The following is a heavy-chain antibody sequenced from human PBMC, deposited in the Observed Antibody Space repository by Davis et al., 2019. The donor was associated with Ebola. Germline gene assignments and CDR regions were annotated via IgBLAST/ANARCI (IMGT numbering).Heavy chain of an antibody. D-gene: IGHD2-15*01. V-gene: IGHV3-53*01. Sequence: GGSLRLSCAASGFTVSSYYMSWVRQAPGKGLEWVSVIYSGGSTYYSDSVKGRFTISRDNSKNTLYLQMNSLSAEDTAVYYCARLVAASRWWYFDYWGQGTLVTVSS. CDR3: ARLVAASRWWYFDY. CDR1: GFTVSSYY. CDR2: IYSGGST. J-gene: IGHJ4*02.